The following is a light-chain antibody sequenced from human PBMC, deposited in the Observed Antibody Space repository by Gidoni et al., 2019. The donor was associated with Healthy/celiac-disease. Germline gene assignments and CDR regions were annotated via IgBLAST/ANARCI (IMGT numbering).Light chain of an antibody. V-gene: IGKV3-11*01. J-gene: IGKJ4*01. Sequence: EIVLTQSPATLSLSPGERATLSCRASQSVSSCLAWYQQKPGQAPRLLIYDASNKATGISARFSGSGSGTDFTLTISSLEPEDFAVYYCQQRSNWLTFGGGTKVEIK. CDR3: QQRSNWLT. CDR2: DAS. CDR1: QSVSSC.